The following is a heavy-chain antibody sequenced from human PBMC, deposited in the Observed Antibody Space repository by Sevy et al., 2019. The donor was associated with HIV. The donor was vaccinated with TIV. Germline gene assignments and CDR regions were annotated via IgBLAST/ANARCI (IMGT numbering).Heavy chain of an antibody. V-gene: IGHV3-21*04. CDR2: ISDDSRYI. J-gene: IGHJ4*02. D-gene: IGHD3-3*01. Sequence: GGSLRLSCAASGFTFRTYSMNWVRQAPGKGLEWLSSISDDSRYIYYSDSVKGRFTISRANAKNLLYLQMNNLRVEDTAIYYCARGFTIFGVVSGSDYWGQGNLVTVSS. CDR1: GFTFRTYS. CDR3: ARGFTIFGVVSGSDY.